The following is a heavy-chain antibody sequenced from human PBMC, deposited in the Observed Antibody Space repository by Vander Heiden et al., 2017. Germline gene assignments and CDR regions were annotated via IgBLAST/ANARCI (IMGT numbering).Heavy chain of an antibody. CDR2: MNPNSGNT. CDR3: ARLRDYGVGDAFDI. J-gene: IGHJ3*02. Sequence: QVQLVQSGAEVKKPGASVKVSCQASGYTFTSYDINWVRQATGQGLEWMGWMNPNSGNTGYAQKFQGRVTMTRNTSISTAYMELSSLRSEDTAVYYCARLRDYGVGDAFDIWGQGTMVTVSS. D-gene: IGHD4-17*01. V-gene: IGHV1-8*01. CDR1: GYTFTSYD.